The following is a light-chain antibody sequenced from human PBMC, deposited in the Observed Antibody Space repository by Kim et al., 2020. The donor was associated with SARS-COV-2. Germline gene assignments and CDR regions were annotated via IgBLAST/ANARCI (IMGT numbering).Light chain of an antibody. CDR1: NIGSKG. CDR2: YDS. J-gene: IGLJ3*02. Sequence: SYELTQPPSVSVAPGKTARITCGGSNIGSKGVHWYQQKPGQAPVLVIYYDSDRPSGIPERFSGSNSGNTATLTISRVVAGDEADYYCQVWDSSSDLWVFG. V-gene: IGLV3-21*04. CDR3: QVWDSSSDLWV.